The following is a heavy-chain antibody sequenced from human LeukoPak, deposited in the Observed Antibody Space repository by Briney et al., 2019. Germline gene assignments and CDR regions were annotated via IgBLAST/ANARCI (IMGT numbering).Heavy chain of an antibody. CDR3: ARVLREYAEIRYYYYYYMDV. D-gene: IGHD2-8*01. V-gene: IGHV1-18*01. CDR1: GYTFTSYG. CDR2: ISAYNGNT. J-gene: IGHJ6*03. Sequence: ASVKVSCKASGYTFTSYGISWVRQAPGQGLEWMGWISAYNGNTNYAQKLQGRVTMTTDTSTSTAYMELRSLRSDDTAVYYCARVLREYAEIRYYYYYYMDVWGKGTTVTVSS.